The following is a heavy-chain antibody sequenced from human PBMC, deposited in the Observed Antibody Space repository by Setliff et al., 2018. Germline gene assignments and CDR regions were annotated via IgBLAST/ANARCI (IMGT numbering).Heavy chain of an antibody. J-gene: IGHJ6*03. CDR3: ARASRFGTIVYRGYYYMDV. CDR1: GHTFTTYA. CDR2: INTNTGNP. D-gene: IGHD3-10*01. Sequence: ASVKVSCKASGHTFTTYAISWMRQAPGQGLEWMGWINTNTGNPSYAQGFAGRLVFSLDTSVSTAYLQISSLKAEDTAVYYCARASRFGTIVYRGYYYMDVWGKGTTVTVSS. V-gene: IGHV7-4-1*02.